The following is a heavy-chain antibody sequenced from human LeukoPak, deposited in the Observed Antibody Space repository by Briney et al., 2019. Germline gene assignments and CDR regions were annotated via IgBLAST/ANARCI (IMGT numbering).Heavy chain of an antibody. CDR3: ARVAVVVVAAPTRNYYYYYMDV. Sequence: ASVKVSCKASGYTFTSYDINWVRQATGQGVEWMGWMNPNSGNTGYAQKFQGRVTITRNTSISTAYMELSSLRSEDTAVYYCARVAVVVVAAPTRNYYYYYMDVWGKGTTVTVSS. J-gene: IGHJ6*03. CDR1: GYTFTSYD. CDR2: MNPNSGNT. V-gene: IGHV1-8*03. D-gene: IGHD2-15*01.